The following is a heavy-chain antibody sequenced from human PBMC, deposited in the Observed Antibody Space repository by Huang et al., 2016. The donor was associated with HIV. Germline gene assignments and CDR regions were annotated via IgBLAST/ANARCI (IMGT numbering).Heavy chain of an antibody. CDR1: GYAFADYF. CDR2: VNPNNGAT. J-gene: IGHJ4*02. D-gene: IGHD5-12*01. V-gene: IGHV1-2*02. Sequence: QVQLVQSGAEVKKPGASVKVSCKPSGYAFADYFIHWVRQAPGQGLEWMAWVNPNNGATNYEQKFLGRLTVTGDTSMRTAYMELSGLTSDVTAKYYCTRDGVAPDEEFDYWGQGTVIIVSS. CDR3: TRDGVAPDEEFDY.